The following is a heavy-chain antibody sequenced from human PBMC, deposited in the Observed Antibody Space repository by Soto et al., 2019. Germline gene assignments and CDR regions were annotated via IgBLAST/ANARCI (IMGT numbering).Heavy chain of an antibody. CDR2: ISAYNGNT. V-gene: IGHV1-18*01. CDR1: GYTFTSYG. D-gene: IGHD3-10*01. Sequence: ASVKVSCKASGYTFTSYGISWVRQAPGQGLEWMGWISAYNGNTNYAQKLQGRVTMTTDTSTSTAYMELRSLRSDDTAVYYCARGLLWFGDPEGHWFDPWGQGTLVTVSS. J-gene: IGHJ5*02. CDR3: ARGLLWFGDPEGHWFDP.